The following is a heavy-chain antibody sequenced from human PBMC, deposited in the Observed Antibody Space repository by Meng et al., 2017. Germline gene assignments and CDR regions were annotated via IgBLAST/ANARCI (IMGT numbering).Heavy chain of an antibody. V-gene: IGHV1-2*06. CDR1: GYTFTAYY. CDR2: IDPNSGVT. J-gene: IGHJ4*02. D-gene: IGHD6-13*01. Sequence: GAGVQQPGASGNSSCTPSGYTFTAYYIHWVRQAPGQGLDWMGRIDPNSGVTEYAQKFQGRVTVTGDTSISTAYMELSRLRSDDTAIYYCVRDEDISAAGKLFGDYWGQGTLVTVSS. CDR3: VRDEDISAAGKLFGDY.